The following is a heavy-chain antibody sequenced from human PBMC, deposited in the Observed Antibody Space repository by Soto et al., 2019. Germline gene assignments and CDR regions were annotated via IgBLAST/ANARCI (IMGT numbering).Heavy chain of an antibody. J-gene: IGHJ4*02. V-gene: IGHV1-2*02. D-gene: IGHD3-22*01. Sequence: AAVQVSCQASLYTLPGCYMHWVRQAPGQGLEWMGWINPNSGGTNYAQKFQGRVTMTRDTSISTAYMELSRLRSDDTAVYYCARDRDLYYYDSSGYYFDYWGQGTLVTVSS. CDR2: INPNSGGT. CDR3: ARDRDLYYYDSSGYYFDY. CDR1: LYTLPGCY.